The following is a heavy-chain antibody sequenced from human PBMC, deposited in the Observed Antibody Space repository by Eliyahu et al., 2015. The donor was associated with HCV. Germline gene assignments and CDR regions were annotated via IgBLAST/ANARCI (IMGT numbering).Heavy chain of an antibody. J-gene: IGHJ6*03. Sequence: EVQLVESGGGLVKPGGSLRLSCAASGFTFSSYSMNWVRQAPGKGLEWVSSISSSGSFIFYADSVKGRFTISRDNAKNSLYLQMNSLRAEDTAVYYCARDTSYGSGFSHYYYYYMDVWGKGTTVTVSS. CDR1: GFTFSSYS. CDR3: ARDTSYGSGFSHYYYYYMDV. D-gene: IGHD3-10*01. V-gene: IGHV3-21*01. CDR2: ISSSGSFI.